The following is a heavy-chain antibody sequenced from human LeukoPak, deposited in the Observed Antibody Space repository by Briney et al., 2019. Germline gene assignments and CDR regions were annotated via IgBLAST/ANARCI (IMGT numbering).Heavy chain of an antibody. V-gene: IGHV1-2*02. CDR3: ARGPYYGSGSYYDFDY. J-gene: IGHJ4*02. Sequence: ASVKVSCKASGYTFTGYYMYWVRQAPGQGLEWMGWINPNSGGTGYAQKFQGRVTITRNTSISTAYMELSRLRSDDTAVYYCARGPYYGSGSYYDFDYWGQGTLVTVSS. CDR1: GYTFTGYY. D-gene: IGHD3-10*01. CDR2: INPNSGGT.